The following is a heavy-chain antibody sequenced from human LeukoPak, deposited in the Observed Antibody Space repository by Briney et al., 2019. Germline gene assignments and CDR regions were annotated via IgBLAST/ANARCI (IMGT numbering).Heavy chain of an antibody. J-gene: IGHJ1*01. Sequence: IPSETLSLTCAVYGGSFSGYYWSWIRQPPGKGLEWIGEINHSGSTNYNPSLKSRVTISVDTSKNQFSLKLSSVTAADTAVYYCARASPLNYYDSSGYEEYFQHWGQGTLVTVSS. V-gene: IGHV4-34*01. CDR2: INHSGST. CDR1: GGSFSGYY. D-gene: IGHD3-22*01. CDR3: ARASPLNYYDSSGYEEYFQH.